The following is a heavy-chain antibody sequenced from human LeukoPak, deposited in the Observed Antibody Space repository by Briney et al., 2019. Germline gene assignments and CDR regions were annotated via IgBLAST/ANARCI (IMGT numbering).Heavy chain of an antibody. V-gene: IGHV4-38-2*01. CDR1: GYSISSGYY. CDR3: ALRDGYNYYFDY. CDR2: IYHSGST. D-gene: IGHD5-24*01. J-gene: IGHJ4*02. Sequence: PSETLSLTCAVSGYSISSGYYWGWIRQPPGKGLEWIGSIYHSGSTYYNPSLKSRVTISADTSKNQFSLKLSSVTAADTAVYYCALRDGYNYYFDYWGQGTLVTVSS.